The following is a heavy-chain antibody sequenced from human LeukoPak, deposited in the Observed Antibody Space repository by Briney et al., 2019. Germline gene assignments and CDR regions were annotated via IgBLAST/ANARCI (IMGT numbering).Heavy chain of an antibody. CDR1: GGSFSGYY. CDR3: ASLDRLRYFDWLPI. Sequence: PSETLSLTCAVYGGSFSGYYWSWIRQPPGKGLEWIGEINHSGSTNYNPSLKSRVTISVDTSKNQFSLKLSSVTAADTAVYYCASLDRLRYFDWLPIWGQGTLVTVSS. V-gene: IGHV4-34*01. J-gene: IGHJ4*02. D-gene: IGHD3-9*01. CDR2: INHSGST.